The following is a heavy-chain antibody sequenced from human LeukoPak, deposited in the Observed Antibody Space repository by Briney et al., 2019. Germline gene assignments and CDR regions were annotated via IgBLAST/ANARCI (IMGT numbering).Heavy chain of an antibody. D-gene: IGHD3-22*01. CDR3: AREHHSSGYYYSSWFDP. J-gene: IGHJ5*02. Sequence: SETLSLTCTVSGGSISSYYWSWIRQPPGKGLKWIGYIYYSGSTNYNPSLKSRVTISVDTSKNQFSLKLSSVTAADTAVYYCAREHHSSGYYYSSWFDPWGQGTLVTVSS. CDR1: GGSISSYY. V-gene: IGHV4-59*01. CDR2: IYYSGST.